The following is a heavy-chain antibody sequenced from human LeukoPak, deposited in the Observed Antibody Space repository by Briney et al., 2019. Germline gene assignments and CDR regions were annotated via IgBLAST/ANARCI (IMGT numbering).Heavy chain of an antibody. D-gene: IGHD2-2*01. CDR3: ARGVVPAGPTVAFDY. CDR2: ISYDGSNK. V-gene: IGHV3-30*01. J-gene: IGHJ4*02. CDR1: GFTFSSYA. Sequence: GRSLRLSCAASGFTFSSYAMHWVRQAPGKGLEWVAVISYDGSNKYYADSVKGRFTISRDNSKNTLYLQMNSLRAEDTAVYYCARGVVPAGPTVAFDYWGQGTLVTVSS.